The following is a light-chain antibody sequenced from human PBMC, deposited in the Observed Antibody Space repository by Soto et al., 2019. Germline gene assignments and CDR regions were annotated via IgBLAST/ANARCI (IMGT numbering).Light chain of an antibody. CDR1: QSVSSN. CDR2: GAS. V-gene: IGKV3-15*01. Sequence: EIVMTQSPATLSVSPGERATLSCRASQSVSSNLAWYQQKPGQAPRLLIYGASTRATGIPARFSGSVSGTEFTLTISSLQSEDFAVYYCPQYNNWPWTFGQGTKVEIK. CDR3: PQYNNWPWT. J-gene: IGKJ1*01.